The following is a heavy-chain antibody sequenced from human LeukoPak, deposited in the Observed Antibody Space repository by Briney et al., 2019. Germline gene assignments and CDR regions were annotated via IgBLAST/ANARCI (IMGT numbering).Heavy chain of an antibody. V-gene: IGHV3-13*04. CDR2: IGSAGDT. Sequence: GGSLRLSCAASGFTFSSYDMHWVRQATGKGLEWVSTIGSAGDTYYADSVKGRFTIFRDNSKNTVYVQMNSLRAEDTAVYYCAKLGGETTPYWGQGTLVTVSS. CDR3: AKLGGETTPY. J-gene: IGHJ4*02. CDR1: GFTFSSYD. D-gene: IGHD1-7*01.